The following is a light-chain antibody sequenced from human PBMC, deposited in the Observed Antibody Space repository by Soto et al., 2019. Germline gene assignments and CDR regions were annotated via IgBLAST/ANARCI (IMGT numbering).Light chain of an antibody. CDR3: QQYGSSFWT. CDR2: GAS. Sequence: EIVLTQSPGTLSLSPGERATLSCRASQSVSSSYLAWYQQRPVQAPRLLIYGASSRATGIPDRFSGSGSGTDFTLTISRLEPEDFAVYYCQQYGSSFWTFGQGNKGDIK. V-gene: IGKV3-20*01. J-gene: IGKJ1*01. CDR1: QSVSSSY.